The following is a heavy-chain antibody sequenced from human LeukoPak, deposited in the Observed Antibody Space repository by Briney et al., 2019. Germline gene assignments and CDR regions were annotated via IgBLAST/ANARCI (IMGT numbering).Heavy chain of an antibody. J-gene: IGHJ4*02. CDR1: GYTFTSYG. V-gene: IGHV1-18*01. D-gene: IGHD6-13*01. CDR3: ARDLGIPSSSRWYDENFDY. Sequence: ASVKVSCKASGYTFTSYGISWVRQAPGQGLEWMGWISAYNGNTNYSQKLQVRVTMTTDTSTSTAYMELRSLRSDDTAVYYCARDLGIPSSSRWYDENFDYWGQGPLVTVSS. CDR2: ISAYNGNT.